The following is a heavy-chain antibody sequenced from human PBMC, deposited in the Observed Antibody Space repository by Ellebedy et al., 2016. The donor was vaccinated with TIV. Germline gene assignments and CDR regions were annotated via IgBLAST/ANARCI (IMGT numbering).Heavy chain of an antibody. Sequence: AASVKVSCKASGYTFTSYYMHWVRQAPGQGLEWMGIINPSGGSTSYAQKLQGRVTMTTDTSTSTAYMELRSLRSEDTAVYYCATPQDLAYCGGDCYSGFDYWGQGTLVTVSS. CDR3: ATPQDLAYCGGDCYSGFDY. V-gene: IGHV1-46*04. J-gene: IGHJ4*02. CDR1: GYTFTSYY. D-gene: IGHD2-21*02. CDR2: INPSGGST.